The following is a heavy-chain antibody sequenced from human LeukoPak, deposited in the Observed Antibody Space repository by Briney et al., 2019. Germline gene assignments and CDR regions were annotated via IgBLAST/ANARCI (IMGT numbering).Heavy chain of an antibody. J-gene: IGHJ4*02. D-gene: IGHD6-19*01. CDR2: IKQDGSER. CDR1: GFTFSSYW. V-gene: IGHV3-7*03. CDR3: ATGAGCGY. Sequence: PGGSLRLSCAASGFTFSSYWMTWVRQAPGKGLEWVANIKQDGSERNYVDSVKGRFTISRDNAKNSLYLQMNTLRDEDTAVYYCATGAGCGYWGRGTLVTVSS.